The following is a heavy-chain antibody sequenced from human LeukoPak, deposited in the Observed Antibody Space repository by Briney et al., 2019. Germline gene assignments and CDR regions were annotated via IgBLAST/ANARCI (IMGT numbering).Heavy chain of an antibody. V-gene: IGHV4-59*12. J-gene: IGHJ6*02. CDR1: GGSISSYY. CDR3: ARGRPYYDILTGYPTPYYYYGMDV. D-gene: IGHD3-9*01. Sequence: SETLSLTCTVSGGSISSYYWSWIRQPPGKGLEWIGYIYYSGSTNYNPSLKSRVTMSVDTSKNQFSLKLSSVTAADTAVYYCARGRPYYDILTGYPTPYYYYGMDVWGQGTTVTVSS. CDR2: IYYSGST.